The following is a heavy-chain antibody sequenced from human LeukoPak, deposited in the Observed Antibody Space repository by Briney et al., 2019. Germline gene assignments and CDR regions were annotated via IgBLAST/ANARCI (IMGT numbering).Heavy chain of an antibody. CDR1: GFTFSSYW. Sequence: GGSLRLSCAASGFTFSSYWMHWVRQAPGKGLVWVSRINTDGSSTSYADSVKGRITIPRDNAKNTLYLQMNSLRAEDTAVYYCARGWDGYCSSTSCSPFDYWGQGTLVTVSS. CDR3: ARGWDGYCSSTSCSPFDY. V-gene: IGHV3-74*01. J-gene: IGHJ4*02. CDR2: INTDGSST. D-gene: IGHD2-2*03.